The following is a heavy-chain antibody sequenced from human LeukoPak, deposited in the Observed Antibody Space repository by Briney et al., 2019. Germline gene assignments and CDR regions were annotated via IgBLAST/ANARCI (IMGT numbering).Heavy chain of an antibody. CDR1: GGSISSGSYY. J-gene: IGHJ2*01. D-gene: IGHD2-2*01. V-gene: IGHV4-61*02. CDR2: VYTSGST. CDR3: ARDGGDCSSTSCPSWYFDL. Sequence: PSQTLSLTCTVSGGSISSGSYYWSWIRQPAGKGLEWIGRVYTSGSTNYNPSLKSRVTISVDTSKNQFSLKLSSVTAADTAVYYCARDGGDCSSTSCPSWYFDLWGRGTLVTVSS.